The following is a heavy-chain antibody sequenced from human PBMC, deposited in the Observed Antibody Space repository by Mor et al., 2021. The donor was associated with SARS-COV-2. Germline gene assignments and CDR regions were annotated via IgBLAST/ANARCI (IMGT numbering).Heavy chain of an antibody. V-gene: IGHV3-48*02. CDR3: AKVRWEPLPYYYYYMDV. D-gene: IGHD1-26*01. Sequence: ADSVKGRFTISRDNAKNSLYLQMNSLRDEDTAVYYCAKVRWEPLPYYYYYMDVWGKGTTVTVSS. J-gene: IGHJ6*03.